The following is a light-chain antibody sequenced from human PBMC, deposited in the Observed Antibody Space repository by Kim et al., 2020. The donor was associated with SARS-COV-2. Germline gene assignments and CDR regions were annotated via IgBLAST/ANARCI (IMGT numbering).Light chain of an antibody. V-gene: IGKV3-15*01. J-gene: IGKJ2*01. CDR2: DAS. Sequence: SVSPGERATLSCRASQSVSSNLAWYHQKPGQAPRLLIYDASARATGIPARFSGSGSGTEFTLIISSLQSEDFAVYYCQQYNNWPLTFGQGTKLEI. CDR1: QSVSSN. CDR3: QQYNNWPLT.